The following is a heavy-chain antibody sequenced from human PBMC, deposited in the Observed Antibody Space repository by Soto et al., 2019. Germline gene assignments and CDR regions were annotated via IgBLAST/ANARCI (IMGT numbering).Heavy chain of an antibody. J-gene: IGHJ4*02. Sequence: EVQLVESGGGLVQSGGSLRLSCEASGFSFITYWMNWVRQAPGKGLEWLASIKEDGSEKQYVDSVKGRFTISRDNAKNSLYWQMNSLGGGDKAVYYWVRAIAGSFALWGQGTLVIVSS. CDR2: IKEDGSEK. CDR3: VRAIAGSFAL. V-gene: IGHV3-7*04. D-gene: IGHD6-13*01. CDR1: GFSFITYW.